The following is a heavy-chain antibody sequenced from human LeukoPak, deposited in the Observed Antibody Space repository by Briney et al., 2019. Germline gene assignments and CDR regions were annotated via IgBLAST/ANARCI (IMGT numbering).Heavy chain of an antibody. CDR3: ATTLNVATAGYF. CDR1: GFTFSSYG. D-gene: IGHD6-13*01. CDR2: IWYDGSNK. Sequence: GGSLRLSCAASGFTFSSYGMHWVRQAPGKGLEWVAVIWYDGSNKYYADSVKGRFTISRDNAKNSVYLQMNSLRAEDTAMYYCATTLNVATAGYFLGQGTLVTVSS. J-gene: IGHJ4*02. V-gene: IGHV3-33*03.